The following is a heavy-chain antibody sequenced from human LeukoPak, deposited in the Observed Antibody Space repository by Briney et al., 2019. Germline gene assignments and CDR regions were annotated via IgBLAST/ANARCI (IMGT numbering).Heavy chain of an antibody. J-gene: IGHJ4*02. CDR2: IWYDGSNK. CDR1: GFTFSSYG. V-gene: IGHV3-33*01. D-gene: IGHD3-9*01. Sequence: GRSLRLSCAASGFTFSSYGMHWVRQAPGKGLEWVAVIWYDGSNKYYADSVRGRFTISRDNSKNTLYLQMNSLRAEDTAVYYCARGAYGVRYFDWLFDYWGQGTLVTVPS. CDR3: ARGAYGVRYFDWLFDY.